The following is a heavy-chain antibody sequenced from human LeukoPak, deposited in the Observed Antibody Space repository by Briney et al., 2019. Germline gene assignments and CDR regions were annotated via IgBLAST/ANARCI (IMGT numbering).Heavy chain of an antibody. Sequence: PSQTLSLTCTVSGGSISSGGYYWSWIRQHPGKGLEWIGYIYYSGSTYYNPSLKSRVTISVDTSKNQFSLKLSSVTAADTAVYYCARLVRYGGNSPPGYFQHWGQGTLVTVSS. D-gene: IGHD4-23*01. J-gene: IGHJ1*01. V-gene: IGHV4-31*03. CDR1: GGSISSGGYY. CDR3: ARLVRYGGNSPPGYFQH. CDR2: IYYSGST.